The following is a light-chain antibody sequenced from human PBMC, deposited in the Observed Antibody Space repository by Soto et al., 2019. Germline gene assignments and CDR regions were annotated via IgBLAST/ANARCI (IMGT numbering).Light chain of an antibody. Sequence: QSVLTQAPSVSAAPGQKVTISGSGSSSNIGKNYVSWYQHLPGTSPKLLIYDNDKRPSGIPDRFSASKSGASATLGITGLQTGDEAEYYCGTWDSSLSDWVFGGGTKVTVL. CDR1: SSNIGKNY. CDR2: DND. J-gene: IGLJ3*02. CDR3: GTWDSSLSDWV. V-gene: IGLV1-51*01.